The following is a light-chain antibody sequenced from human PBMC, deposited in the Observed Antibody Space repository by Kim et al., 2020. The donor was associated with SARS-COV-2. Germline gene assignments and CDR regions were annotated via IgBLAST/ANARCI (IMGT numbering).Light chain of an antibody. V-gene: IGKV3-20*01. CDR1: QSVNSNY. J-gene: IGKJ4*01. CDR3: QQYGSSLART. CDR2: AAS. Sequence: DIVLTQSPGTLSLSPGERATLSCRASQSVNSNYLAWYQQKPGQAPRLLIYAASSRATGIPDRFSGSGSGTDFTLTISRLEPEDFALFYCQQYGSSLARTFGGGTKVDIK.